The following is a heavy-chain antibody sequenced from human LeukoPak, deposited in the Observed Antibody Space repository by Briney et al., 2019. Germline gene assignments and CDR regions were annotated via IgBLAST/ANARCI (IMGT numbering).Heavy chain of an antibody. CDR2: IIPIFGTA. V-gene: IGHV1-69*13. Sequence: ASVKVSCKASGYTFTSYGISWVRQAPGQGLEWMGGIIPIFGTANYAQKFQGRVTITADESTSTAYMELSSLRSEDTAVYYCARRYCSGGSCYSGWFDPWGQGTLVTVSS. J-gene: IGHJ5*02. D-gene: IGHD2-15*01. CDR1: GYTFTSYG. CDR3: ARRYCSGGSCYSGWFDP.